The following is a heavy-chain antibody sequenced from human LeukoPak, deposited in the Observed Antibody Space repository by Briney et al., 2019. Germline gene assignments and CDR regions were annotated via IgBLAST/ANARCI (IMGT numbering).Heavy chain of an antibody. CDR1: GFNFTGYW. Sequence: RAGGSLRLSCAGSGFNFTGYWMHWVRQAPGKGLEWISRLYSDGRSLTYADSVMGRFTISRDNAKNTLYLQMNSLRAEDTAVYYCAELGITMIGGVWGKGTTVTISS. J-gene: IGHJ6*04. CDR2: LYSDGRSL. CDR3: AELGITMIGGV. V-gene: IGHV3-74*03. D-gene: IGHD3-10*02.